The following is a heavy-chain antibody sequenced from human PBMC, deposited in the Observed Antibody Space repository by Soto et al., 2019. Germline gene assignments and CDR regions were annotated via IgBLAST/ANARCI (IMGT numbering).Heavy chain of an antibody. J-gene: IGHJ5*02. D-gene: IGHD4-17*01. CDR1: GLTFSGSS. CDR2: IRSKANSYAT. CDR3: TRLYGDSNWSQRFDP. Sequence: GGSLRLSCASSGLTFSGSSMHWVRQASGKGLEWVGRIRSKANSYATAYAASVKGRFTISRDDSKNTAYLQMNSLKTEDTAVYYCTRLYGDSNWSQRFDPWGQGTLVTVSS. V-gene: IGHV3-73*01.